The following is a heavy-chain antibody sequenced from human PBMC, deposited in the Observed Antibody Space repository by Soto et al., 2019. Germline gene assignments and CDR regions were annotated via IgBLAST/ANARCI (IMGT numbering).Heavy chain of an antibody. J-gene: IGHJ3*01. V-gene: IGHV1-2*04. Sequence: QVHLVQSGAEVKKPGASVKVSCKASGYTFTGYYIHWVRQAPGQGLEWMGGINPKSGGANSAQKIQGWVTMTRDTSISTTYMELSNLRSNDTAVYYCARDYYDGSASYGIEFWGQGTMVTVAS. D-gene: IGHD3-16*01. CDR3: ARDYYDGSASYGIEF. CDR2: INPKSGGA. CDR1: GYTFTGYY.